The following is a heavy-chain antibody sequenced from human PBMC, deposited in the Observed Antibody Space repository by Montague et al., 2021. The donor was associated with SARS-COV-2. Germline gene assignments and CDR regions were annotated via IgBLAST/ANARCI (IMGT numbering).Heavy chain of an antibody. CDR1: EFTFTNYW. D-gene: IGHD3-10*01. V-gene: IGHV4-59*01. CDR3: AREGSGRGYYYYGMDV. J-gene: IGHJ6*02. Sequence: LRLSCAASEFTFTNYWMHWIRQPPGKGLEWIGYIYYSGSTNYNPSLKSRVTISVDTSKNQFSLKLSSVTAADTAVYYCAREGSGRGYYYYGMDVWGQGTTVTVSS. CDR2: IYYSGST.